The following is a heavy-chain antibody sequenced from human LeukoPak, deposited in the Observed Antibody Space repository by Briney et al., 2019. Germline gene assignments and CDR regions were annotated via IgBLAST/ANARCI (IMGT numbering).Heavy chain of an antibody. CDR2: INPNSGGT. CDR1: GYTFTSYG. CDR3: ASVGKSSGWYNYFDY. D-gene: IGHD6-19*01. V-gene: IGHV1-2*02. J-gene: IGHJ4*02. Sequence: ASVKVSCKASGYTFTSYGISWVRQAPGQGLEWMGWINPNSGGTNYAQKFQGRVTMTRDTSISTAYMELSRLRSDDTAVYYCASVGKSSGWYNYFDYWGQGTLVTVSS.